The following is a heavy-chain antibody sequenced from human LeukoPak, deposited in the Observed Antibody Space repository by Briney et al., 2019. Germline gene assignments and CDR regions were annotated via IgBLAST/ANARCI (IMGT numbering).Heavy chain of an antibody. CDR3: ASRPADTTWYGVFDY. J-gene: IGHJ4*02. V-gene: IGHV4-59*11. CDR2: IFNTGNT. CDR1: GGSINSHY. Sequence: SETLSLTCSVSGGSINSHYWSWIRQPPGKRVEGIGYIFNTGNTNYNLSLASRVTMSVDTSRAQFFLRLSPVTAADTAIYYCASRPADTTWYGVFDYWSQGTLVTVSS. D-gene: IGHD3-10*01.